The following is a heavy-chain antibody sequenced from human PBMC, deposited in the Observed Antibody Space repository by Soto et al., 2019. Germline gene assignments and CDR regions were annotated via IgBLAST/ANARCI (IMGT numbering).Heavy chain of an antibody. V-gene: IGHV1-8*01. CDR3: ARGIKYVDYSRWFDP. Sequence: QVQLVQSGAEVKKPGASVKVSCKASGYTFTSYDINWVRQATGQGLEYLGWMNSNSGNTGYVQKFQGRVTMNRDISISTAYMELSSLRSEDTAVYYCARGIKYVDYSRWFDPWSQGPLVAVSS. CDR1: GYTFTSYD. D-gene: IGHD3-16*01. CDR2: MNSNSGNT. J-gene: IGHJ5*02.